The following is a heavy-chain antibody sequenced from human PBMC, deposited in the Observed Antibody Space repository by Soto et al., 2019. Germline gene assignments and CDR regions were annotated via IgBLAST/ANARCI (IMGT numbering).Heavy chain of an antibody. J-gene: IGHJ6*02. CDR3: ASFNYDILTGYTLDV. Sequence: SVKVSCNASGGPLISYAISWVRQAPGQGLEWMGGIIPIFGTANYARKFQGRVTITADESTSTAYMELSSLRSEDTAVYYCASFNYDILTGYTLDVWGQGTTVTVSS. D-gene: IGHD3-9*01. V-gene: IGHV1-69*01. CDR2: IIPIFGTA. CDR1: GGPLISYA.